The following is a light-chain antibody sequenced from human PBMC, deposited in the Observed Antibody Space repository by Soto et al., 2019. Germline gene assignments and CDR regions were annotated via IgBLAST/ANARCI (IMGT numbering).Light chain of an antibody. CDR3: ATWDDSLNRVL. CDR2: SSN. J-gene: IGLJ2*01. Sequence: QSVLTQPPSASGTPGQGVTISCSGSSSNIGSHIVNWYQHLPGTAPKLLIYSSNQRPSGVPDRFSGSKSGTSASLAISGLQSEDEADYYCATWDDSLNRVLFGGGTKVTV. V-gene: IGLV1-44*01. CDR1: SSNIGSHI.